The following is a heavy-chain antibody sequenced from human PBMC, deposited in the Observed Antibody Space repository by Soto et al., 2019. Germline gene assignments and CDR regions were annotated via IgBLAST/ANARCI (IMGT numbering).Heavy chain of an antibody. CDR3: AKDLHGDRDGYHYGADS. CDR1: GGSMSGYY. J-gene: IGHJ4*02. Sequence: SETLSLTCTVSGGSMSGYYWTWIRQSPGKGLEWIGCVHFTGSTDYSPSLKSRVNISLDTSKNQFSLNLTSVTAADTAIYCAKDLHGDRDGYHYGADSWGQGTLVT. D-gene: IGHD4-17*01. CDR2: VHFTGST. V-gene: IGHV4-59*03.